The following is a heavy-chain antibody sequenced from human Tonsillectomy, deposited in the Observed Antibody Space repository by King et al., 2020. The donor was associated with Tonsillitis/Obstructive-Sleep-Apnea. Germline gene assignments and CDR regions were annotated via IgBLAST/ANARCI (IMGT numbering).Heavy chain of an antibody. J-gene: IGHJ6*02. CDR1: GYTFTDFY. D-gene: IGHD2-8*01. Sequence: QLVQSGAEVKKPGASVKVSCKASGYTFTDFYLHWVRQAPGQGLEWMAWINPNSGGTTYAQKFQGRVAMTRDTSISTAYMELNRLRSDDTDVDYWPRGSRRGMLPYGVSPYSGMDVGGRGTTVSVS. V-gene: IGHV1-2*02. CDR2: INPNSGGT. CDR3: PRGSRRGMLPYGVSPYSGMDV.